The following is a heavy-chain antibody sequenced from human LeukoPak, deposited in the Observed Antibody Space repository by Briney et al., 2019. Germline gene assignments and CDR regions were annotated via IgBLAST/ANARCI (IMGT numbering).Heavy chain of an antibody. CDR3: AKGGTRSSVARGFDH. V-gene: IGHV3-20*04. CDR2: INWNGGST. CDR1: GFTFGSYA. J-gene: IGHJ5*02. Sequence: GGSLKLSCAASGFTFGSYAMSWVRQAPGKGLEWVSGINWNGGSTCYADSVKGRFTISRDNAKNSLYLQMNSLRAEDTALYYCAKGGTRSSVARGFDHWGQGTLVTVSS. D-gene: IGHD1-26*01.